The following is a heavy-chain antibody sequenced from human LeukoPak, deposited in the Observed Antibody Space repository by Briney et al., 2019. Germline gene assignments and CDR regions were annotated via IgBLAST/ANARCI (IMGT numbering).Heavy chain of an antibody. D-gene: IGHD3-3*01. CDR1: GYTFTSYG. Sequence: ASVKVSCKASGYTFTSYGISWVRQAPGQGLEWMGWISAYNGNTNYAQKLQGRVTMTTDTSTSTAYMELRSLRSDDTAVYYCARVLGDYDFWSGYLTPAAFDIWGQGTMVTVSS. J-gene: IGHJ3*02. CDR3: ARVLGDYDFWSGYLTPAAFDI. CDR2: ISAYNGNT. V-gene: IGHV1-18*01.